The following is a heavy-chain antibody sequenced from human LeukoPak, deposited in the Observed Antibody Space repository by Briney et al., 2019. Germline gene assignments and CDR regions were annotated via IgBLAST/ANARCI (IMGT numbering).Heavy chain of an antibody. J-gene: IGHJ4*02. V-gene: IGHV3-23*01. CDR1: GFTFSSYA. CDR2: IGGSGGST. CDR3: AKSRYYDILTGYYDY. D-gene: IGHD3-9*01. Sequence: GGSLRLSCAASGFTFSSYAMSWVRQAPGKGLEWVSVIGGSGGSTYYADSVKGRFTISRDNSKNTQYLQMNSLRAEDTAVYYCAKSRYYDILTGYYDYWGQGTLVTVSS.